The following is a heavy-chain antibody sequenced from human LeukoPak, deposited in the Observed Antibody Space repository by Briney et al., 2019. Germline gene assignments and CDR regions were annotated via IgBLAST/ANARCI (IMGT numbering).Heavy chain of an antibody. D-gene: IGHD3-10*01. Sequence: SETLSLTCTVSSGSISTSNYYWGWVRQPPGKALEWIGNIFYSGSTYYSPSLKSRVTISVDTSRNQFSLKLSSVTAADTAVYYCARGLWFGDENPPYFDYWGQGILVTVSS. V-gene: IGHV4-39*07. CDR2: IFYSGST. J-gene: IGHJ4*02. CDR3: ARGLWFGDENPPYFDY. CDR1: SGSISTSNYY.